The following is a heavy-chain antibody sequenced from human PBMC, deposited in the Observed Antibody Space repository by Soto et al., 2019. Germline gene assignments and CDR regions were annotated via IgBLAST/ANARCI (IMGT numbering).Heavy chain of an antibody. J-gene: IGHJ6*02. Sequence: QVQLQESGPGLVKPSDTLSLTCTVSGGSISGYYWSWIRQPPGKGLEYIGYIYYRGSTNYNPSLTSRVTMSVDTSRNQLSLKVNAVTAAYTAVYYCARQQLLPFYYALDVWGQGTTVTVSS. CDR1: GGSISGYY. CDR2: IYYRGST. D-gene: IGHD6-13*01. CDR3: ARQQLLPFYYALDV. V-gene: IGHV4-59*07.